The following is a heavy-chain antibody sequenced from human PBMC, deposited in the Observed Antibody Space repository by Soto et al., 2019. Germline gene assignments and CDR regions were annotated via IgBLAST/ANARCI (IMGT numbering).Heavy chain of an antibody. Sequence: ASVKVSCKASGYTFTNYAMHWVRQAPGQRLEWMGWINAGNGNTKSSQKFQGRVTITRDTSASTAYMELNSLRSEDTAVYYCARGDYYDIHDYWGQGTLVTVSS. V-gene: IGHV1-3*01. CDR2: INAGNGNT. CDR3: ARGDYYDIHDY. CDR1: GYTFTNYA. J-gene: IGHJ4*02. D-gene: IGHD3-22*01.